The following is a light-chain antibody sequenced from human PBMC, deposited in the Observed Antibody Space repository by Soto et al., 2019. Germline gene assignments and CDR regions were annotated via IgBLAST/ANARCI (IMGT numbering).Light chain of an antibody. CDR1: QSVSSN. V-gene: IGKV3-15*01. CDR3: QQYGSSPTT. CDR2: GSS. J-gene: IGKJ1*01. Sequence: EIVMTQSPATLSVSPGERATLSCRASQSVSSNLAWYQQKPGQAPRLLIYGSSTSASGIPTRFSGRGSGTDFTLTISRLEPEDFAVYCWQQYGSSPTTFGHGTKVDIK.